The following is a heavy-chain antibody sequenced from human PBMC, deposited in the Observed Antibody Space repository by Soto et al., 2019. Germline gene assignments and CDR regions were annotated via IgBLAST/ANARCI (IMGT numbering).Heavy chain of an antibody. V-gene: IGHV4-59*01. CDR3: ARDGPYYYDSSGYYREAFDI. CDR1: GGSISSYY. Sequence: LSLTCTVSGGSISSYYWSWIRRPPGKGLEWIGYIYYSGSTNYNPSLKSRVTISVDTSKNQFSLKLSSVTAADTAVYYCARDGPYYYDSSGYYREAFDIWGQGTMVTVSS. J-gene: IGHJ3*02. CDR2: IYYSGST. D-gene: IGHD3-22*01.